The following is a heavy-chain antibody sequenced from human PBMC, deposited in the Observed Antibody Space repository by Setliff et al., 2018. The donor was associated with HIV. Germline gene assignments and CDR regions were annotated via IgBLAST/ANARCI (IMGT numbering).Heavy chain of an antibody. CDR2: IFYSGRS. CDR3: ARRGRTGNSYVLSWFDP. J-gene: IGHJ5*02. CDR1: GGSIDSSDYY. D-gene: IGHD3-10*02. V-gene: IGHV4-39*07. Sequence: SETLSLTCSVSGGSIDSSDYYWGWIRQPRGKGLEWIGSIFYSGRSTYNPSLRSRVTISVDTSKNQLSLSLTSVTAADTAVYYCARRGRTGNSYVLSWFDPWGQGTLLTVSS.